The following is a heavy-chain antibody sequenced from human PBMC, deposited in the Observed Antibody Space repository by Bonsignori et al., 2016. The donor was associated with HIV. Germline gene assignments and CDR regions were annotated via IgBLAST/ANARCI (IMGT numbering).Heavy chain of an antibody. J-gene: IGHJ6*03. D-gene: IGHD3-10*01. V-gene: IGHV4-34*01. Sequence: WIRXPPGKGLEWIGEINHSGSTNYNPSLKSRVTISVDTSKNQFSLKLSSVTAADTAVYYCTRAYYGSGSYGWHYYYYMDVWGKGTTVTVSS. CDR2: INHSGST. CDR3: TRAYYGSGSYGWHYYYYMDV.